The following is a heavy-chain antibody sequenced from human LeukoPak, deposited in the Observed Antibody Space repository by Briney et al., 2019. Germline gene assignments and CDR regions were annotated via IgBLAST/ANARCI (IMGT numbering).Heavy chain of an antibody. D-gene: IGHD6-6*01. CDR1: GGTFSSYA. CDR3: SLEYSSSPGPVSSDY. J-gene: IGHJ4*02. V-gene: IGHV1-69*05. CDR2: IIPIFGTA. Sequence: GASVKVSCKASGGTFSSYAISWVRQAPGQGLEWMGGIIPIFGTANYAQKFLGRVTITTDESTSTAYMELSSLRSEDTAVYYCSLEYSSSPGPVSSDYWGQGTLVTVSS.